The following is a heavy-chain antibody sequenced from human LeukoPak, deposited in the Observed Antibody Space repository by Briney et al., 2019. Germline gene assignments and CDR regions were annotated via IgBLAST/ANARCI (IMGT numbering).Heavy chain of an antibody. Sequence: PGGSLRLSCAASGFTFSSYWMSWVRQAPGKGLEWVANIKQDGSEKYYVDSVKGRFTISRDNAKNSLYLQMNSLRAEDTAVYYCARAAWGGGGSCYDYWGQGTLVTVSS. CDR2: IKQDGSEK. D-gene: IGHD2-15*01. CDR1: GFTFSSYW. CDR3: ARAAWGGGGSCYDY. J-gene: IGHJ4*02. V-gene: IGHV3-7*01.